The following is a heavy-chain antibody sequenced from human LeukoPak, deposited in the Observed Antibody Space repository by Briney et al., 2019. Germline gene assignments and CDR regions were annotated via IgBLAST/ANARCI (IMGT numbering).Heavy chain of an antibody. V-gene: IGHV1-3*01. D-gene: IGHD3-22*01. Sequence: GASVKVSCKASGYIFTDYAIHWLRQAPGQRPEWMGWMNGGNGNTKYSQKFQGRITLIRDTSAATAYMELSSLRHDDLAVYYCARGSGGHYYDNSGLGPFWLGGYNWFDPWGQGTLVTVSS. J-gene: IGHJ5*02. CDR2: MNGGNGNT. CDR1: GYIFTDYA. CDR3: ARGSGGHYYDNSGLGPFWLGGYNWFDP.